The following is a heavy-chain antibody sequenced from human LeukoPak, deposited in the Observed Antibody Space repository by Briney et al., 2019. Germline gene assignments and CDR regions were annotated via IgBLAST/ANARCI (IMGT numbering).Heavy chain of an antibody. CDR1: GYSISSGYY. CDR2: IYHSGST. J-gene: IGHJ5*02. Sequence: SETLSLTCTVSGYSISSGYYWGWIRQPPGKGLEWIGSIYHSGSTYYNPSLKSRVTISVDTSKNQFSLKLSSVTAADTAVYYCARDKALAVAANWFDPWGQGTLVTVSS. V-gene: IGHV4-38-2*02. D-gene: IGHD6-19*01. CDR3: ARDKALAVAANWFDP.